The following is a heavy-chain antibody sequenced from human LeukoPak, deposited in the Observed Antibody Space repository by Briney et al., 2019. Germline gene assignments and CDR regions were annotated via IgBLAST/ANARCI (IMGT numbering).Heavy chain of an antibody. J-gene: IGHJ6*03. D-gene: IGHD4-11*01. CDR1: GFTFSSYS. Sequence: TGGSLRLSCAASGFTFSSYSMNWVRQAPGKGLEWVSYISSSSSTIYYADSVKGRFTISRDNAKNSLYLQMNSLRAEDTAVYYCARCSNYYYYMDVWGKGTTVTISS. CDR3: ARCSNYYYYMDV. CDR2: ISSSSSTI. V-gene: IGHV3-48*01.